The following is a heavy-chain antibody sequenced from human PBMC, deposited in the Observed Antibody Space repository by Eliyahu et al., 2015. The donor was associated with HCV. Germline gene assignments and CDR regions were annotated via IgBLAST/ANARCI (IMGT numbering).Heavy chain of an antibody. CDR2: INPSGGST. J-gene: IGHJ4*02. D-gene: IGHD1-26*01. V-gene: IGHV1-46*01. CDR3: ARANVGASDFDY. Sequence: QVQLVQSGAEVKKPGASVKVSCKASGYTFTSYYMHWVRQAPGQGLEWMGIINPSGGSTSYAQKFHGRVTMTRDTSTNTVYMELSSLRSEDTAVYCCARANVGASDFDYWGQGTLVTVSS. CDR1: GYTFTSYY.